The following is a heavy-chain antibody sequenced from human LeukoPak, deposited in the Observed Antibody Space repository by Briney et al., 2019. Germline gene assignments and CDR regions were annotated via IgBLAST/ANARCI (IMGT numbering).Heavy chain of an antibody. CDR1: GFTFSSYE. CDR2: ISSSGSTI. V-gene: IGHV3-48*03. Sequence: GGSLRLSCAASGFTFSSYEMNWVRQAPGKGLEWVSYISSSGSTIYYADSVKGRFTISRDNAKNSLYLQMNSLRAEDTAVYHCARGSHLNSSSWYGGNDYWGQGTLVTVSS. J-gene: IGHJ4*02. D-gene: IGHD6-13*01. CDR3: ARGSHLNSSSWYGGNDY.